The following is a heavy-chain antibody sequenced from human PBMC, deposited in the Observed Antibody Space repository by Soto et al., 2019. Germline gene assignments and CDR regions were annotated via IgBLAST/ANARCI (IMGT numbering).Heavy chain of an antibody. Sequence: SLRLSCAASGFTVSSNYMSWVRQAPGKGLEWVSTIYSGGRTFYADSVKGRFTISRDSSKNTLYLEMNSLRAEDTAVYYCARDGAMATYFEHFQHWGQGTLVTVSS. V-gene: IGHV3-53*01. J-gene: IGHJ1*01. CDR1: GFTVSSNY. CDR2: IYSGGRT. D-gene: IGHD5-12*01. CDR3: ARDGAMATYFEHFQH.